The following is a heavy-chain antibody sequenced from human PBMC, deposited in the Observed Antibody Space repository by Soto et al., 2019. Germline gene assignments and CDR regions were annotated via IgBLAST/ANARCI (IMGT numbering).Heavy chain of an antibody. Sequence: QVQLVQSGAEVKKPGASVKVSCKASGYTFTSYYMHWVRQAPGQGLEWMGIINPSGGSTSYAQKFQGRVTMTRDTSTSTVYMELSSLRSEDTAVYYCARGSGTMVRGVIITGFDYWGQGTLVTVSS. D-gene: IGHD3-10*01. CDR3: ARGSGTMVRGVIITGFDY. CDR1: GYTFTSYY. J-gene: IGHJ4*02. CDR2: INPSGGST. V-gene: IGHV1-46*03.